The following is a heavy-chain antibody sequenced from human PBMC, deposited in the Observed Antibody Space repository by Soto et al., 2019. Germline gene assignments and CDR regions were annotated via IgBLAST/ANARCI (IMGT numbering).Heavy chain of an antibody. D-gene: IGHD3-3*01. V-gene: IGHV1-18*01. CDR2: ISTYNNQT. CDR1: GYTFTNYG. J-gene: IGHJ4*02. CDR3: ARTARWEVLRQASAF. Sequence: ASVKVSCKASGYTFTNYGFSWLRQAPGQGLEWMGWISTYNNQTKYAQKFQGRVTMTTDTSTTTAYMEQRSLRSDDTAMYFCARTARWEVLRQASAFWGQGTMVTVSS.